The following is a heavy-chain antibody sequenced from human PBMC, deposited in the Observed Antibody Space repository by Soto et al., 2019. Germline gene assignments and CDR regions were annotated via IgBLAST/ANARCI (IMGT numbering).Heavy chain of an antibody. CDR1: GFTFYNYA. CDR3: AKKGLSSLATYCTTGDCHYAFDV. J-gene: IGHJ3*01. CDR2: ISGGGDGT. Sequence: EVQLLDSGGGVVRPGGSLRLSCAASGFTFYNYAMNWVRQAPGKGLEWVSTISGGGDGTYYADSVKGRFTISRDNCRNTVFLHMISLRAEDTAVYYCAKKGLSSLATYCTTGDCHYAFDVWGQGTLVTVSS. V-gene: IGHV3-23*01. D-gene: IGHD2-8*01.